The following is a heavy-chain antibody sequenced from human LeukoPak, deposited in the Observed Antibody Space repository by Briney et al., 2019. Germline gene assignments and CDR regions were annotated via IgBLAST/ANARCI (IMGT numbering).Heavy chain of an antibody. V-gene: IGHV4-39*07. Sequence: GSLRLSCAASGFTFNNYNMNWVRQPPGKGLEWIGSIYYSGSTYYNPSLKSRVTISVDTSKNQFSLKLSSVTAADTAVYYCARDPYDSSGYHFDYWGQGTLVTVSS. CDR2: IYYSGST. CDR1: GFTFNNYN. J-gene: IGHJ4*02. CDR3: ARDPYDSSGYHFDY. D-gene: IGHD3-22*01.